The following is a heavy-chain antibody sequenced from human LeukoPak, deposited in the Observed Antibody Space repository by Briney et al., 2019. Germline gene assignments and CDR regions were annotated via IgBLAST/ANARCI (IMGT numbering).Heavy chain of an antibody. CDR1: GFTFSSYG. J-gene: IGHJ4*02. CDR3: AKYYYDRSGYYDSGATFDY. D-gene: IGHD3-22*01. Sequence: PGGSLRLSCAASGFTFSSYGMHWVRQAPGKGLEWVAFIRYDGSNKYYADSVKGRFTISRDNSKNTLYLEMKSLRAEDTAVYYCAKYYYDRSGYYDSGATFDYWGLGTLVTVSS. CDR2: IRYDGSNK. V-gene: IGHV3-30*02.